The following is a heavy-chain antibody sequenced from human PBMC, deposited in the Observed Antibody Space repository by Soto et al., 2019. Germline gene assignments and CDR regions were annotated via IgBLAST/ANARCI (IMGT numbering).Heavy chain of an antibody. Sequence: EVSQILSWAVSGLTFGGHGLRLVLNALGKGLEWVSAISGSGGSTYYADSVKGRFTISRDNSKNTLYLQMNSLRAEDTAVYYCAKDRGLAVAAISDYWGQRTLVTVT. V-gene: IGHV3-23*01. CDR2: ISGSGGST. D-gene: IGHD6-19*01. J-gene: IGHJ4*02. CDR1: GLTFGGHG. CDR3: AKDRGLAVAAISDY.